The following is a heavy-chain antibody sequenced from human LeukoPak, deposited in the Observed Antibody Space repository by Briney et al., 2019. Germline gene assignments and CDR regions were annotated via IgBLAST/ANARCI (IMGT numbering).Heavy chain of an antibody. V-gene: IGHV1-69*06. CDR2: IIPIFGTA. CDR1: GGTFSSYA. Sequence: ASVKVSCKASGGTFSSYAISWVRQAPGQGLEWMGGIIPIFGTANYAQKFQGRVTITADKSTSTAYMELSSLRSEDTAVYYCARDLVYSSSWYNWFDPWGQGTLVTVSS. CDR3: ARDLVYSSSWYNWFDP. J-gene: IGHJ5*02. D-gene: IGHD6-13*01.